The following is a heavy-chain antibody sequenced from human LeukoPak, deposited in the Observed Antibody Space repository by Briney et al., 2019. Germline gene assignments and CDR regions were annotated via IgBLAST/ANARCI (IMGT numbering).Heavy chain of an antibody. CDR3: ARGRYDWNDVGYVDY. CDR2: IFGNGRTT. CDR1: GFTFSTYA. Sequence: GGSLRLSCAASGFTFSTYAMSWVRQAPGKGLEWVSAIFGNGRTTYSADSVKGRFAISRVNSKNTLYLQMNSLRAEDTAVYYCARGRYDWNDVGYVDYWGQGTLVSVSS. D-gene: IGHD1-1*01. J-gene: IGHJ4*02. V-gene: IGHV3-23*01.